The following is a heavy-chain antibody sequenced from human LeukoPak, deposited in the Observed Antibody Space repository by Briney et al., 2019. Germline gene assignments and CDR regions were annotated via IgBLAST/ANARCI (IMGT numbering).Heavy chain of an antibody. Sequence: GGSLRLSCAASGFSFSDFAMSWVRQAPGKGLEWVSAITGPGEGAFYADSVRGRFTISRDNSKNTLYLQMNSLRAEDTAVYYCAKRIYGWFQIDYWGQGTLVTVSP. CDR1: GFSFSDFA. CDR2: ITGPGEGA. J-gene: IGHJ4*02. CDR3: AKRIYGWFQIDY. V-gene: IGHV3-23*01. D-gene: IGHD3-10*01.